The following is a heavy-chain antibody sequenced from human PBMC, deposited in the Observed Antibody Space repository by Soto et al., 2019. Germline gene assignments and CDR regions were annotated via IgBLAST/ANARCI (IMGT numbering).Heavy chain of an antibody. D-gene: IGHD1-7*01. Sequence: PSETLSLTCTVSGGSISSYYWSWIRQPPGKGLEWIGYIYYSGSTNYNPSLKSRVTISVDTSKNQFSLKLSSVTAADTAVYYCARNEEPELVSAFDIWGQGTMVTVSS. CDR1: GGSISSYY. V-gene: IGHV4-59*12. CDR3: ARNEEPELVSAFDI. CDR2: IYYSGST. J-gene: IGHJ3*02.